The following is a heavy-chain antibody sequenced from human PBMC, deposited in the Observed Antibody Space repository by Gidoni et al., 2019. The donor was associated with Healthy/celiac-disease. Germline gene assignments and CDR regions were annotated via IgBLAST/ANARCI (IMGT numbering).Heavy chain of an antibody. V-gene: IGHV3-23*01. Sequence: EVHLLESGGGLVQPGGSLRLSCAAPGFTFSTYAMSWVPQAPGKGLGWIAGISNSGDSTYYAASVKGRFTISRDNFKNMQYLEMNTLRADDTAIYYCAKDRALEGSYFDYWGQGTLVTVSS. CDR1: GFTFSTYA. CDR3: AKDRALEGSYFDY. CDR2: ISNSGDST. J-gene: IGHJ4*02.